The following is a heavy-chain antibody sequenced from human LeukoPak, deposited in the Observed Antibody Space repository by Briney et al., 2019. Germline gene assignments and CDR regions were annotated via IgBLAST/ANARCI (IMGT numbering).Heavy chain of an antibody. CDR3: AKVDSGSYYDAFDI. D-gene: IGHD1-26*01. CDR2: ISWNSGSI. J-gene: IGHJ3*02. CDR1: GFTFDDYA. Sequence: PGGSLRLSCAASGFTFDDYAMHWVRKAPGKGLEWVSGISWNSGSIGYADSVKGRFTISRDNAKNSLYLQMNSLRAEDTALYYCAKVDSGSYYDAFDIWGQGTTVTVSS. V-gene: IGHV3-9*01.